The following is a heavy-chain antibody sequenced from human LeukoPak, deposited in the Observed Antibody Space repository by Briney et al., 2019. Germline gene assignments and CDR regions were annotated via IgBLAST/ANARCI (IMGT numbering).Heavy chain of an antibody. Sequence: GGSLRLSCAASGFTFSSYAMSWVRQAPGQGLEWVSVISGSGGSTYYADSVKGRFTISRDNSKNTLYLQMNSLRAEDTAVYYCAKVGWIRIFGVVITNWFDPWGQGTLVTVSS. D-gene: IGHD3-3*01. J-gene: IGHJ5*02. V-gene: IGHV3-23*01. CDR2: ISGSGGST. CDR1: GFTFSSYA. CDR3: AKVGWIRIFGVVITNWFDP.